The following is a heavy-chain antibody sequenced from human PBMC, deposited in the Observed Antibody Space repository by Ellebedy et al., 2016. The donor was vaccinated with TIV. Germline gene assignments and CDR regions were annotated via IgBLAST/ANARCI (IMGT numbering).Heavy chain of an antibody. CDR2: ISWNSNSI. CDR3: AKDTYGSNYYYYGMDV. D-gene: IGHD3-10*01. J-gene: IGHJ6*02. Sequence: GGSLRLXCAASGFTFDDYAMPWVRQPPGKGLEWVSSISWNSNSIAYADSVKGRFTISRDNAKNSLHLQMNSLRAEDSALYYCAKDTYGSNYYYYGMDVWGQGTTVTVSS. CDR1: GFTFDDYA. V-gene: IGHV3-9*01.